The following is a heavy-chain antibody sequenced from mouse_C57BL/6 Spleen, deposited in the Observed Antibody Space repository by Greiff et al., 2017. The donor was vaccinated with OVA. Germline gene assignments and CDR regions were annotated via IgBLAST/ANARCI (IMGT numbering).Heavy chain of an antibody. Sequence: VQLQESGAELARPGASVKMSCKASGYTFTSYTMHWVKQRPGQGLEWIGYINPSSGYTKYNQKFKDKATLTADKSSSTAYMQLSSLTSEDSAVYFCARSGSSGYWGQGTTLTVSS. D-gene: IGHD1-1*01. CDR2: INPSSGYT. V-gene: IGHV1-4*01. CDR3: ARSGSSGY. J-gene: IGHJ2*01. CDR1: GYTFTSYT.